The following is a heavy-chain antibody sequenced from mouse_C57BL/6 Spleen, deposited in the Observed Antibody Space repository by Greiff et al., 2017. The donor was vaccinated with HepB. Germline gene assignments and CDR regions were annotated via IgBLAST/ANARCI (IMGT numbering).Heavy chain of an antibody. J-gene: IGHJ4*01. V-gene: IGHV5-4*03. CDR2: ISDGGSYT. Sequence: EVKVVESGGGLVKPGGSLKLSCAASGFTFSSYAMSWVRQTPEKRLEWVATISDGGSYTYYPDNVKGRFTISRDNAKNNLYLQMSHLKSEDTAMYYCARTSYYYAMDYWGQGTSVTVSS. CDR3: ARTSYYYAMDY. CDR1: GFTFSSYA.